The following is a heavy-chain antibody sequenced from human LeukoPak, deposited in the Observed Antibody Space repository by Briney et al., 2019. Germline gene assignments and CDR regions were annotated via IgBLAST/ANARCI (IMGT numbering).Heavy chain of an antibody. Sequence: GGSLKLYCASSGFRFRDYAVHWVRQAPRKGLEWVGRIRSKAKRYATVYDASVQGRFVNSRDDSKNTADLQMNSLKTEDAAVYYCSSGHYYDVYGMDVWGQGTTVTVSS. V-gene: IGHV3-73*01. CDR1: GFRFRDYA. J-gene: IGHJ6*02. CDR3: SSGHYYDVYGMDV. CDR2: IRSKAKRYAT.